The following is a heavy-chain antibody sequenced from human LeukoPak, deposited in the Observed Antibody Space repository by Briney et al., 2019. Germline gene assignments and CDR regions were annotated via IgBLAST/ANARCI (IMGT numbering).Heavy chain of an antibody. V-gene: IGHV3-7*01. Sequence: GGSLRVSCAASGFIFSNYWMSWVRQAPGKGLEWVANIKQDGSEKFYVDSVKGRFTISRDNAKNSLYLQMNSLRAEDTAVYFCARGGVGVSMAHLTSWFDPWGQGTLVTVSS. J-gene: IGHJ5*02. CDR3: ARGGVGVSMAHLTSWFDP. CDR2: IKQDGSEK. D-gene: IGHD2-8*01. CDR1: GFIFSNYW.